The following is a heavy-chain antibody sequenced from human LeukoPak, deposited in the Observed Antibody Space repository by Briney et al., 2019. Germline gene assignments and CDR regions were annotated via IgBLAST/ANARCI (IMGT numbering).Heavy chain of an antibody. V-gene: IGHV3-69-1*01. CDR3: ARVPIAAAGSCYFDY. CDR2: ISSGGHI. Sequence: NWVRQAPGKGLEWVSTISSGGHIYYEDSVKGRFTISRDNAKNSLYLQMNSLRAEDTAVYYCARVPIAAAGSCYFDYWGQGTLVTVSS. J-gene: IGHJ4*02. D-gene: IGHD6-13*01.